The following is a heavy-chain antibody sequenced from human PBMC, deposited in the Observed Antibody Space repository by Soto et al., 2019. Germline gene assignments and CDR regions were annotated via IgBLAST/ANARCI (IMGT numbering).Heavy chain of an antibody. D-gene: IGHD3-22*01. CDR2: INHSGST. Sequence: KPSETLSLTCAVYGGSFSGYYWSWIRQPPGKGLEWIGEINHSGSTNYNPSLKSRVTISVDTSKNQFSLKLSSVTAADTAVYYCARGRRGGTMIVVVGAAFDYWGQGTLVTSPQ. CDR1: GGSFSGYY. J-gene: IGHJ4*02. CDR3: ARGRRGGTMIVVVGAAFDY. V-gene: IGHV4-34*01.